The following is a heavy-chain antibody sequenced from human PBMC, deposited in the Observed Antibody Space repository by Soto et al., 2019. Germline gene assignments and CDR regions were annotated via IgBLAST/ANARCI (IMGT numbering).Heavy chain of an antibody. CDR1: GGSISSSSYY. CDR2: IYYSGST. V-gene: IGHV4-39*01. Sequence: SETLSLTCTVSGGSISSSSYYWGWIRQPPGKGLEWIGSIYYSGSTYYNPSLKSRVTISVDTSKNQFSLKLSSVTAADTAVYYCARVAYSSSSKYYYYYYMDVWGKGTTVTVSS. CDR3: ARVAYSSSSKYYYYYYMDV. D-gene: IGHD6-6*01. J-gene: IGHJ6*03.